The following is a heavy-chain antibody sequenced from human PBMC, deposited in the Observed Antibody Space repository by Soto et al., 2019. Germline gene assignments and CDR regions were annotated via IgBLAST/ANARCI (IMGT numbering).Heavy chain of an antibody. D-gene: IGHD3-10*01. CDR3: ARVYYYGSGSYYNNCRAFDI. V-gene: IGHV3-74*01. Sequence: GGSLRLSCAASGFTFSSYWMHWVRQAPGKGLVWVSRINSDGSSTSYADSVKGRFTISRDNAKNTLYLQMNSLRAEDTAVYYCARVYYYGSGSYYNNCRAFDIWGQGTMVTVSS. J-gene: IGHJ3*02. CDR2: INSDGSST. CDR1: GFTFSSYW.